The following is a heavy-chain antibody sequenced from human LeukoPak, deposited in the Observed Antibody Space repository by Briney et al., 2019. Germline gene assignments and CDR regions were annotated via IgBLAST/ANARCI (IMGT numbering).Heavy chain of an antibody. CDR2: ISAYNGST. Sequence: VASVKVSCKTSGYTFTNHGISWVRQAPGHGLELVGWISAYNGSTNYAQKFQGRVRLTTDTSTNTAYMELRSLRSDDTAVYYCARDGVLLWFGELTWFDPWGQGTLVTVSS. CDR3: ARDGVLLWFGELTWFDP. CDR1: GYTFTNHG. J-gene: IGHJ5*02. V-gene: IGHV1-18*01. D-gene: IGHD3-10*01.